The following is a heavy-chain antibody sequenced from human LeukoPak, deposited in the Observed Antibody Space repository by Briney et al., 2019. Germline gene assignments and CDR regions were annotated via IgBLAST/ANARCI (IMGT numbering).Heavy chain of an antibody. Sequence: ASVKVSCKASGYTFTTCGISWVRQAPGQGLEWMGWINTNTGNPTYAQGFTGRFVFSLDTSVSTAYLQISSLKAEDTAVYYCARSRSYYYMDVWGKGTTVTVSS. J-gene: IGHJ6*03. CDR2: INTNTGNP. V-gene: IGHV7-4-1*02. CDR3: ARSRSYYYMDV. CDR1: GYTFTTCG.